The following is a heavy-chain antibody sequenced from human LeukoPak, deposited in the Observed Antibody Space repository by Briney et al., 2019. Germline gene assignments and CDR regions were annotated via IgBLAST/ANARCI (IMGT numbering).Heavy chain of an antibody. V-gene: IGHV4-59*08. CDR2: IYNRGST. D-gene: IGHD5-18*01. CDR3: ARLAGGYSYAFQDD. Sequence: SETLFLTCTVYGGSISCYFWAWVRQPPGKGLGRVGYIYNRGSTNDNPSLKSRGTITLATSKNQCSLKLSSGTAADTAVDYCARLAGGYSYAFQDDWGQGTLVTVSS. J-gene: IGHJ4*02. CDR1: GGSISCYF.